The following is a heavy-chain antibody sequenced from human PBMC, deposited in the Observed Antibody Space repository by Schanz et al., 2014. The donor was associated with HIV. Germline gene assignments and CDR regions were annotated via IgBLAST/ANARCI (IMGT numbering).Heavy chain of an antibody. CDR2: INSNEGTT. D-gene: IGHD5-12*01. V-gene: IGHV3-74*01. CDR1: GFTFSSHW. J-gene: IGHJ6*02. Sequence: VQLVESGGGLVQPGGSLRLSCAASGFTFSSHWMHWVRQAPGKGLVWVSRINSNEGTTDYADSVKGRFTISRDNAKNTLDLQMHSLRAEDTAVYYCARDWSYDPYYYYGMDVWGQGTTVTVSS. CDR3: ARDWSYDPYYYYGMDV.